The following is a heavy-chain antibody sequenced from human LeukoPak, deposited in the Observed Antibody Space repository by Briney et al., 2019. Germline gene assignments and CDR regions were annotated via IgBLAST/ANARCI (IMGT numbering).Heavy chain of an antibody. CDR3: ARDLRDGYNWRFDP. D-gene: IGHD5-24*01. CDR1: GFTFSSYE. Sequence: PGGSLRLSCAASGFTFSSYEMNWVRQAPGKGLEWVAYISSSGSTIYYADSVKGRFTISRDNAKNSLYLQMNSLRAEDTAVYYCARDLRDGYNWRFDPWGQGTLVTVSS. CDR2: ISSSGSTI. J-gene: IGHJ5*02. V-gene: IGHV3-48*03.